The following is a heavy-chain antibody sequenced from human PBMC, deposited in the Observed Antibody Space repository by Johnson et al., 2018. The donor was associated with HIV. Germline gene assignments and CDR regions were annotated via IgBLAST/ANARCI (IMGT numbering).Heavy chain of an antibody. Sequence: VQLVESGGGLVQPGGSLRLSCAASGFTFDDYGMSWVRQAPGKGLEWVSGIYWNGGSTGYADSVKGRFTISRDNAKNTLYLQMNSLRAEDTAVYYCARDYGQWLVPGAFDIWGQGTMVSVS. CDR3: ARDYGQWLVPGAFDI. CDR1: GFTFDDYG. V-gene: IGHV3-20*04. J-gene: IGHJ3*02. CDR2: IYWNGGST. D-gene: IGHD6-19*01.